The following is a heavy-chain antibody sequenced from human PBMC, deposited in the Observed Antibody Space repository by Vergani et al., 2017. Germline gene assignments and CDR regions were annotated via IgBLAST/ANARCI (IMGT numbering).Heavy chain of an antibody. J-gene: IGHJ4*02. Sequence: PASGFTFSSYWMSWVRQAPGKGLEWVANIKQDGSEKYYVDSVKGRFTISRDNAKNSLYLQMNSLRAEDTAVYYCARGLPYYYGSGSYYQDWGQGTLVTVSS. D-gene: IGHD3-10*01. CDR1: GFTFSSYW. CDR2: IKQDGSEK. CDR3: ARGLPYYYGSGSYYQD. V-gene: IGHV3-7*03.